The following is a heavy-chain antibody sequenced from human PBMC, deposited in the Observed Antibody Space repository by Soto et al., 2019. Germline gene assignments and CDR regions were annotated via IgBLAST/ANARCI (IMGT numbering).Heavy chain of an antibody. J-gene: IGHJ5*02. D-gene: IGHD1-26*01. Sequence: QVQLVQSGAEVKRPGSSVKVSCKASGCTFSSYVISWVRQAPGQGLEWMGGIIPIFGIPNYAQKFQGRVTITADKSTSTAYMELSSLRSEDTAVYYCARGIVDTNVVLKWFDPWCQGTLVTVSS. CDR1: GCTFSSYV. CDR3: ARGIVDTNVVLKWFDP. V-gene: IGHV1-69*17. CDR2: IIPIFGIP.